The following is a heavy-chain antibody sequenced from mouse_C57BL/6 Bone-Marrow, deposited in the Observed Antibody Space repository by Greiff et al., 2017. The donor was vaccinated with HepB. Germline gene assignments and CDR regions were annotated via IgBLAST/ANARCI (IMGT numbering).Heavy chain of an antibody. CDR3: TTHYYGSSYDAMDY. D-gene: IGHD1-1*01. Sequence: DVKLVESGAELVRPGASVKLSCTASGFNIKDDYMHWVKQRPEQGLEWIGWIDPENGDTEYASKFQGKATITADTSSNTAYLQLSSLTSEDTAVYYCTTHYYGSSYDAMDYWGQGTSVTVSS. J-gene: IGHJ4*01. CDR2: IDPENGDT. V-gene: IGHV14-4*01. CDR1: GFNIKDDY.